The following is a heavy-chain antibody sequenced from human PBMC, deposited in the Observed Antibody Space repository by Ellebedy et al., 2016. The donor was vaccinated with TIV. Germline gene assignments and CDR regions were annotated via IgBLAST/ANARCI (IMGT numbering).Heavy chain of an antibody. J-gene: IGHJ6*02. CDR3: AWDGDFYYRMDV. CDR1: GHSFTSYG. V-gene: IGHV1-3*04. CDR2: INTGNGNT. D-gene: IGHD1-26*01. Sequence: ASVKVSCXASGHSFTSYGIHWVRQAPGQSLEWMGWINTGNGNTKYSQKLQGRVTITADTSASTVYMELSSLMSEDTAVYYCAWDGDFYYRMDVWGQGTSVTVSS.